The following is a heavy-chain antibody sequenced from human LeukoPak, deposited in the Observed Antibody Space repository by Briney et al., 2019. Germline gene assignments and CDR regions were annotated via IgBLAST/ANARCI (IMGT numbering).Heavy chain of an antibody. V-gene: IGHV4-59*01. J-gene: IGHJ6*02. CDR1: GGSISSYY. CDR2: IYYSGST. CDR3: ARGDYYYYYGMDV. Sequence: PSETLSLTCTVSGGSISSYYWSWIRQPPGKGLEWIGYIYYSGSTNYNPSLKSRVNISVHTSKNQFSLKLSSVTAADTAVYYCARGDYYYYYGMDVWGQGTTVTVSS.